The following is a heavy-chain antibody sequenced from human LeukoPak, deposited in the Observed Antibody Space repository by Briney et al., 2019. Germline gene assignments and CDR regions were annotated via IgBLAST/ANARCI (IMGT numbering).Heavy chain of an antibody. CDR2: IYYSGST. Sequence: SETLSLTCTVSGGSISSYYWSWIRQPPGKGLEWIGYIYYSGSTDYNPSLKSRVTISVDTSKNQFSLKLSSVTAADTAVYYCARVGITIFGVAPGGAFDIWGQGTMVTVSS. CDR3: ARVGITIFGVAPGGAFDI. V-gene: IGHV4-59*01. J-gene: IGHJ3*02. D-gene: IGHD3-3*01. CDR1: GGSISSYY.